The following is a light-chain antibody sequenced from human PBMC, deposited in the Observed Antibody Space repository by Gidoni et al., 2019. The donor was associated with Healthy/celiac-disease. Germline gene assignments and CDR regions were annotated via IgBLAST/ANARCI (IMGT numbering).Light chain of an antibody. Sequence: QSALTQPASVSGSTGQSITISCTGTSSDVGSYTLVSWYQQHPGKAPKLMVYEVRQRPVGVSNRFSGSKSGNTASLTISGLQAEDEAYYYCCSYAGSSTLVFGGGTKLTVL. J-gene: IGLJ2*01. CDR1: SSDVGSYTL. CDR3: CSYAGSSTLV. V-gene: IGLV2-23*02. CDR2: EVR.